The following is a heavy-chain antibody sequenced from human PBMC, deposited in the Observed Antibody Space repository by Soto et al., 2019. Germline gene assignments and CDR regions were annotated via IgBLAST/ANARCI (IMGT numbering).Heavy chain of an antibody. CDR2: TYYMSEWYN. CDR3: ERDKYSRGWYVWFEP. V-gene: IGHV6-1*01. CDR1: GYSVSSNSAA. J-gene: IGHJ5*02. D-gene: IGHD6-19*01. Sequence: PSHTLSLPCAMSGYSVSSNSAALNCIRQSPSRGLYWLGRTYYMSEWYNDYAVSVKSRITINPDTSKNQFSLQLNSVTPEDTAVYYCERDKYSRGWYVWFEPGGQGTLVTVPS.